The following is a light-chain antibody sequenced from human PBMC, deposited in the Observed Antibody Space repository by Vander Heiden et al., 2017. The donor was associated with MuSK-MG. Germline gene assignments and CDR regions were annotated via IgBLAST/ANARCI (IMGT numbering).Light chain of an antibody. J-gene: IGKJ2*02. Sequence: EKVMTQSPATLSLSPGERATLSCRAGQSVSSNLAWYQQKPGQAPRLLIYGASTRATGIPASFSGSGSGTEFTLTISSLQSEDFAVYSCQQYNNWPPRTFGQGTKLEIK. CDR3: QQYNNWPPRT. CDR1: QSVSSN. V-gene: IGKV3-15*01. CDR2: GAS.